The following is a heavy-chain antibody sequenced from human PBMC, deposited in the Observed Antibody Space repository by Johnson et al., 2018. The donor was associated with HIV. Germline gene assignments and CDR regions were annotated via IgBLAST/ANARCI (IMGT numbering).Heavy chain of an antibody. CDR2: ISFDGRIK. J-gene: IGHJ3*02. CDR1: GFTFDDYA. CDR3: AGVRYSSGWPIYAFDI. D-gene: IGHD6-19*01. Sequence: QVQVVESGGGLVQPGRSLRLSCAASGFTFDDYAMHWVRQAPGKGLEWVAVISFDGRIKYYADSVKGRFTISRDNSKNTLYLQMNSLRAEDTAVYYCAGVRYSSGWPIYAFDIWGQGTVVIVSS. V-gene: IGHV3-30*04.